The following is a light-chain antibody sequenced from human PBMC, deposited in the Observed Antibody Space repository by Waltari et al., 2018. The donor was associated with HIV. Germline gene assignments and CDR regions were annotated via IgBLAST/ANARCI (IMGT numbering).Light chain of an antibody. CDR2: DVN. J-gene: IGLJ2*01. V-gene: IGLV2-11*01. CDR1: SSDVGGYNY. CDR3: CSYAGNYTLV. Sequence: QSALTQPRSVSGSPGQSVTVSCTGTSSDVGGYNYASWYQQHPGKAPKLMIYDVNKRPAGVPDRFSGAKSGNTASLTISGLQAEDEADYYCCSYAGNYTLVFGGGTKLTVL.